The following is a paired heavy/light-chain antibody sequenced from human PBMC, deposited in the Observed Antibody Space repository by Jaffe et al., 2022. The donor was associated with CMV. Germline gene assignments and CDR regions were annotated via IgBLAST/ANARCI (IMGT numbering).Heavy chain of an antibody. Sequence: EVQLVESGGGLVQPGGSLRLSCAASGLIFGTYWMSWVRQAPGRGLEWVANIKQDGSEKYYVDSVKGRFTISRDNVKNSLHLQMNSLRAEDTAVYYCARADYYANSGNFYYHLDVWGKGTTVTVSS. D-gene: IGHD3-22*01. CDR1: GLIFGTYW. V-gene: IGHV3-7*03. CDR2: IKQDGSEK. CDR3: ARADYYANSGNFYYHLDV. J-gene: IGHJ6*03.
Light chain of an antibody. V-gene: IGKV1-39*01. J-gene: IGKJ1*01. Sequence: DIQMTQSPSSLSASVGDRVTITCRASHSIGSYLNWYQQKPGKAPKLLIYAASSLQSGVPSRFSGSGSGTDFTLTISSLQPEDSATYYCQQSYSILWTFGQGTKVEIK. CDR3: QQSYSILWT. CDR2: AAS. CDR1: HSIGSY.